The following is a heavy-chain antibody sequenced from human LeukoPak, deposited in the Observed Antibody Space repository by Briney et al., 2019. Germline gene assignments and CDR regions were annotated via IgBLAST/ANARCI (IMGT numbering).Heavy chain of an antibody. D-gene: IGHD2-2*01. Sequence: KPSETLSLTCTVSGGSVSSGSYYWSWIRQPPGKGLEWIGYIYYSGSTNYNPSLKSRVTISVDTSKNQFSLKLSSVTAADTAVYYCAREHQLNYYYYGMDVWGQGTTVTVSS. CDR3: AREHQLNYYYYGMDV. CDR1: GGSVSSGSYY. V-gene: IGHV4-61*01. J-gene: IGHJ6*02. CDR2: IYYSGST.